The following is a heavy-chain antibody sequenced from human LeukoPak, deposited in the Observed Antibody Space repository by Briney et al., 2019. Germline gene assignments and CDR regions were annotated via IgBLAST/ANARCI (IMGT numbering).Heavy chain of an antibody. CDR2: TYYRSKWYN. CDR3: ARLGLGGAFDI. J-gene: IGHJ3*02. V-gene: IGHV6-1*01. CDR1: ADSVSINSAV. D-gene: IGHD2-15*01. Sequence: SQTLSLTSAISADSVSINSAVWNWLRHSPSRGTELLGRTYYRSKWYNDYAVSVKSRITIKPDTSKNQFSLQLNSATPEDTAVYYCARLGLGGAFDIWGQGTMVTVSS.